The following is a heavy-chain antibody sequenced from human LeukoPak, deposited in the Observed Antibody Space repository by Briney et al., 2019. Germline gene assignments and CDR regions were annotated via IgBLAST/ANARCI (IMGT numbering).Heavy chain of an antibody. Sequence: GGSLRLSCAASGLTFSDHYMDWVRQAPGKGLEWVGRSGNKATSYTTEYAASVKGRFTISRDDSKNSLYLQMSSLKTEDTAVYYCTRGADTSPFDYWGQGTLVTVSS. V-gene: IGHV3-72*01. CDR1: GLTFSDHY. D-gene: IGHD1-26*01. CDR3: TRGADTSPFDY. J-gene: IGHJ4*02. CDR2: SGNKATSYTT.